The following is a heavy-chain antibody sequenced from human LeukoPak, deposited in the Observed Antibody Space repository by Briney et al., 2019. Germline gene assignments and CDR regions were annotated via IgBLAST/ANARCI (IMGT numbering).Heavy chain of an antibody. Sequence: GASVKVSCKASGYTFTNYGINWVRQAPGQGLEWMGWISTYNGNTNYAQKLQGRVAMTTDTSTSTAYMELRSLRSDDTAAYYCARDLVGATGIDYWGQGTLVTVSS. V-gene: IGHV1-18*01. D-gene: IGHD1-26*01. CDR2: ISTYNGNT. CDR3: ARDLVGATGIDY. CDR1: GYTFTNYG. J-gene: IGHJ4*02.